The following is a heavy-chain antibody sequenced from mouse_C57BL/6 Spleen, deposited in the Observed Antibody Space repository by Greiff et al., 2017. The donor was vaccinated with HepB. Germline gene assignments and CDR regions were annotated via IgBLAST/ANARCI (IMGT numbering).Heavy chain of an antibody. V-gene: IGHV1-76*01. CDR2: IYPGSGNT. Sequence: VQLVESGAELVRPGASVKLSCKASGYTFTDYYINWVKQRPGQGLEWIARIYPGSGNTYYNEKFKGKATLTAEKSSSTAYMQLSSLTSEDSAVYFCARAVYYGSMDYWGQGTSVTVSS. D-gene: IGHD2-2*01. CDR3: ARAVYYGSMDY. J-gene: IGHJ4*01. CDR1: GYTFTDYY.